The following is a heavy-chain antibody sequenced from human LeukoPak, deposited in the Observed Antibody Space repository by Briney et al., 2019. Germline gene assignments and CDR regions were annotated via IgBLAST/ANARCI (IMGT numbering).Heavy chain of an antibody. V-gene: IGHV4-38-2*02. CDR2: IYHSGRA. CDR1: AYSISSGYY. D-gene: IGHD2-8*01. Sequence: SETLSLTCTVSAYSISSGYYWGWIRQPPGKGLEWIGSIYHSGRAYYNPSLKSRVTISVDTSKNQFSLKLSSVTAADTGVYYCARDNSYGVGFFDYWGQGTLVTVSS. CDR3: ARDNSYGVGFFDY. J-gene: IGHJ4*02.